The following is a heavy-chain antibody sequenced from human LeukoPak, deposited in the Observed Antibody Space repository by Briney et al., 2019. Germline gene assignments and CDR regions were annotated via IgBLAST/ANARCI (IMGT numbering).Heavy chain of an antibody. V-gene: IGHV1-2*02. CDR1: GYTFTGYY. CDR2: INPNSGGT. J-gene: IGHJ4*02. D-gene: IGHD2-2*01. CDR3: ARNLGYCSSTSCLIADY. Sequence: ASVKVSCKASGYTFTGYYMHWVRQAPGQGLEWMGWINPNSGGTNYAQKSQGRVTMTRDTSSSTAYMELSRLRSDDTAVYYCARNLGYCSSTSCLIADYWGQGTLVTVSS.